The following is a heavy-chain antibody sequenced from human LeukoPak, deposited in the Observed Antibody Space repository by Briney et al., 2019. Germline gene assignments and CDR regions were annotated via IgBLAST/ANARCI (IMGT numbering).Heavy chain of an antibody. CDR1: GGSISSYY. V-gene: IGHV4-59*01. CDR2: THYSGST. Sequence: PSETLSLTCTVSGGSISSYYWSWIRQPPGKGLEWIGCTHYSGSTSYNPSLKSRVTISVDTSKNQFSLKLTSVTAADTAVYYCARGYSGSYGRFDYWGQGTLVTVSS. CDR3: ARGYSGSYGRFDY. J-gene: IGHJ4*02. D-gene: IGHD1-26*01.